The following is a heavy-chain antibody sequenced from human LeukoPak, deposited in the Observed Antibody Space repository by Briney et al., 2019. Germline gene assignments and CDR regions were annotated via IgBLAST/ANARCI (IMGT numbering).Heavy chain of an antibody. J-gene: IGHJ4*02. CDR1: GYTFTSHY. Sequence: ASVKVSCKASGYTFTSHYLHWVRQAPGQGLEWMGIINPSEGDTGYAQKFQGRLTMTSDTSANTVYMELSSLRSEDTAVYYCARDPCSGGYCHHYFDFWGQGTLVTVAS. D-gene: IGHD2-15*01. CDR2: INPSEGDT. V-gene: IGHV1-46*01. CDR3: ARDPCSGGYCHHYFDF.